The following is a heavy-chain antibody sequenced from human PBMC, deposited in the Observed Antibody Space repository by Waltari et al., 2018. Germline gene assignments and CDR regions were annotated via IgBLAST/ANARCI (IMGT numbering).Heavy chain of an antibody. Sequence: VQLVESGGGVVQPGRSLSLSCAAPGFTFSSYGMHWVRQAPGKGLEWVAVIWYDGSNKYYADSVKGRFTISRDNSKNTLYLQMNSLRAEDTAVYYCARDIIIAAAGMGWFDPWGQGTLVTVSS. D-gene: IGHD6-13*01. J-gene: IGHJ5*02. CDR2: IWYDGSNK. CDR3: ARDIIIAAAGMGWFDP. CDR1: GFTFSSYG. V-gene: IGHV3-33*01.